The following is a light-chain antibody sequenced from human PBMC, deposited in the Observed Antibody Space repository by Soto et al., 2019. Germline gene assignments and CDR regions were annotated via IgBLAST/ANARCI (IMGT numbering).Light chain of an antibody. CDR2: DAS. V-gene: IGKV3-11*01. CDR1: QSVSSY. CDR3: QQRSNWPQ. Sequence: EIVLTQSPATLSLSPGERDTHSCRASQSVSSYLAWYQQKPGQAPRLLIYDASNRATGIPARFSGSGSGTDFTLTICSLEPEDFAVYYCQQRSNWPQFGQGTKVDNK. J-gene: IGKJ1*01.